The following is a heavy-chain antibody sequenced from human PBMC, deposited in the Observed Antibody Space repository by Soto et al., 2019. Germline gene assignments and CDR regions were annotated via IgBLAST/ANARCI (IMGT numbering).Heavy chain of an antibody. Sequence: QVQLQQWGAGLLKPSETLSLTCAVYGVSFSGYYWSWIRQPPGKGLAWIGEINHSGSTNYNPSLKSRVTISVDTSKNQFSLELSSVTAADTAVYYCARETYCSGGSCYYSWGQGTLVTVSS. CDR2: INHSGST. CDR3: ARETYCSGGSCYYS. J-gene: IGHJ4*02. V-gene: IGHV4-34*01. CDR1: GVSFSGYY. D-gene: IGHD2-15*01.